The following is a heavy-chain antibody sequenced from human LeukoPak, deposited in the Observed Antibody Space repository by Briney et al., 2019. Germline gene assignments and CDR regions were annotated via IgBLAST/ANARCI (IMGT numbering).Heavy chain of an antibody. CDR3: ARHDGSSGWFDYYYGMDV. V-gene: IGHV5-51*01. J-gene: IGHJ6*02. Sequence: GESLKISCKGSGYSFTSYWIGWVRQMPGKGLEWMGIIYPGDSDTRYSPSFQGQVTISADKSISTAYLQWSSLKASDTAMYYCARHDGSSGWFDYYYGMDVWGQGTTVTVSS. CDR2: IYPGDSDT. CDR1: GYSFTSYW. D-gene: IGHD6-13*01.